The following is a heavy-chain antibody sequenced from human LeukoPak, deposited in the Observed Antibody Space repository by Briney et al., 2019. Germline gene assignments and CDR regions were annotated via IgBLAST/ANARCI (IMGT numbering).Heavy chain of an antibody. CDR2: INSNSNYM. V-gene: IGHV3-21*04. J-gene: IGHJ5*02. Sequence: PGGSLRLSCAASGFIFSYYSMNWVRQAPGKGLEWVSSINSNSNYMSYADSVKGRFTISRDNAKNSLYLQMNSLRAEDTAVYYCATDTTRSNWFDPWGQGTLVTVSS. D-gene: IGHD1-1*01. CDR3: ATDTTRSNWFDP. CDR1: GFIFSYYS.